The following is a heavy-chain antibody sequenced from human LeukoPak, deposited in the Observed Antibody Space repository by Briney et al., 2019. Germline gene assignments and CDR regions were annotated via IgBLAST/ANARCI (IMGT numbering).Heavy chain of an antibody. CDR2: FYYSGSA. V-gene: IGHV4-39*01. J-gene: IGHJ4*02. CDR1: GGSITSSSYY. D-gene: IGHD5-24*01. CDR3: ARGRRDGYNLEYFDK. Sequence: PSETLSLTCTVSGGSITSSSYYWGWIRQPPGKGLQWIGSFYYSGSAYYNPSLKSRVTIYVDTSKNQFSLKLSSVTAADTAVYYCARGRRDGYNLEYFDKWGQGTLVTVSS.